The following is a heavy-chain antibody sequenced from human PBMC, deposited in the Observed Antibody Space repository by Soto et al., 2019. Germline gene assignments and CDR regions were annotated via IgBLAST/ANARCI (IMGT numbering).Heavy chain of an antibody. CDR2: INQDGNGK. J-gene: IGHJ4*02. V-gene: IGHV3-7*01. CDR3: AKTGLTYRALNF. Sequence: EVHLVESGGGLVQPGGSLRLSCAASGCTLSGSWLSWVRQAPGKGLEWVANINQDGNGKYYVDSVKDRFTISRDNAKNSMYLQMNSLRAEDTAVYHCAKTGLTYRALNFWGQGTLVTVSS. CDR1: GCTLSGSW. D-gene: IGHD1-1*01.